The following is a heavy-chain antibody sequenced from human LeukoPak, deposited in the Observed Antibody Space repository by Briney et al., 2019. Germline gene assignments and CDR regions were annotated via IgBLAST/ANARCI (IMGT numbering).Heavy chain of an antibody. Sequence: PGGSLRLSCAASGFTFSSYAMSWVRQAPGKGLEWVSAISGSGGSTYYADSVKGRFTISRDNSKNTLYLQMNSLRAEDTAVYYCAKLFRDCSSTSCSNYYYYYMDVWGKGPTVTVSS. D-gene: IGHD2-2*01. CDR3: AKLFRDCSSTSCSNYYYYYMDV. V-gene: IGHV3-23*01. CDR2: ISGSGGST. J-gene: IGHJ6*03. CDR1: GFTFSSYA.